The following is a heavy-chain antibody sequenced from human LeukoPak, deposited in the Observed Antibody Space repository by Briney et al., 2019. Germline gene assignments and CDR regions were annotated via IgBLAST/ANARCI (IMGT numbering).Heavy chain of an antibody. CDR3: ARRDAAGTTGFDY. CDR2: IYYSGST. CDR1: GGSISSSSYY. V-gene: IGHV4-39*01. J-gene: IGHJ4*02. Sequence: SETLSLTCTVSGGSISSSSYYWGWIRQPPGKGLEWIGCIYYSGSTYYNPSLKSRVTISVDTSKNQFSLKLSSVTAADTAVYYCARRDAAGTTGFDYWGQGTLVTVSS. D-gene: IGHD6-13*01.